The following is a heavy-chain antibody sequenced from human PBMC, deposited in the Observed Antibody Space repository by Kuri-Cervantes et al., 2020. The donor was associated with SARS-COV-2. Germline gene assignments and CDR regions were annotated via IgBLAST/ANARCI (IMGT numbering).Heavy chain of an antibody. D-gene: IGHD3-16*01. J-gene: IGHJ6*02. V-gene: IGHV3-11*01. CDR1: GFTFSDYY. CDR2: ISSSGSTI. CDR3: AKDLGDYGMDV. Sequence: GGSLRLSCAASGFTFSDYYMSWIRQAPGKGLEWVSYISSSGSTIYYADSVKGRFTISRDNSKNTLYLQMNSLRAEDTAVYYCAKDLGDYGMDVWGQGTTVTVSS.